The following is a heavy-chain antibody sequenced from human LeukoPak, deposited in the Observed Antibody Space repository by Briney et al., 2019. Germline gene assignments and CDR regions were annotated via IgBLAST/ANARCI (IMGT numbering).Heavy chain of an antibody. D-gene: IGHD3-22*01. CDR1: GFTFSSYA. CDR2: ISYDGSNK. V-gene: IGHV3-30*01. Sequence: GRSLRLSCAASGFTFSSYAMHWVRQAPGKGLEWVAVISYDGSNKYYADSVKGRFTISRDNSKNTLYLQMNSLRAEDTAVYCCARGYVVITYFDYWGQGTLVTVSS. J-gene: IGHJ4*02. CDR3: ARGYVVITYFDY.